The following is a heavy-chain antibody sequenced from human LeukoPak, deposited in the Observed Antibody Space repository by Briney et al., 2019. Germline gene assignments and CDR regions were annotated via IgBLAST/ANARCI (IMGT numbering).Heavy chain of an antibody. CDR3: AGAPRYSSDWYLAH. CDR2: MNPNNGNA. J-gene: IGHJ4*02. CDR1: GYSFINYD. D-gene: IGHD6-19*01. Sequence: ASVKVSCKASGYSFINYDINWVRQAPGQGLEWMGWMNPNNGNAASAQKFQGRVILTRDTTTTTAYMEFSSLKSEDTAMYYCAGAPRYSSDWYLAHWGQGTMVIVSS. V-gene: IGHV1-8*01.